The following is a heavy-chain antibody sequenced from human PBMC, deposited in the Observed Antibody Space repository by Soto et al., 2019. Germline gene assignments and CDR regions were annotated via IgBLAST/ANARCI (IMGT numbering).Heavy chain of an antibody. D-gene: IGHD6-13*01. V-gene: IGHV3-23*01. CDR2: ISGSGGST. CDR1: GFTFSSYA. CDR3: AKAFSWYDY. J-gene: IGHJ4*02. Sequence: EVQLLESGGGLIQPGGSLRLSCAASGFTFSSYAMNWVRQAPGKGLEWVSGISGSGGSTYYADSVKGRFTISRDNSKNTLYLPMSSLRAEDTAVYYCAKAFSWYDYWGQGTLVTVSS.